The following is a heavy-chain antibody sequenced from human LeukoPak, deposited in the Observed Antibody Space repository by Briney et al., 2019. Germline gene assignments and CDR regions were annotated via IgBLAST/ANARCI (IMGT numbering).Heavy chain of an antibody. CDR2: ISAYNGNT. V-gene: IGHV1-18*01. Sequence: ASVKVSCKASGYTFTRYGINWVRQAPGQGLEWMGWISAYNGNTDYAQKLQDRVTMTTDTSTTTAYMELRSLKSDDTAVYYCARDLGSYYKGANDYWGQGTLVTVSS. D-gene: IGHD3-10*01. J-gene: IGHJ4*02. CDR1: GYTFTRYG. CDR3: ARDLGSYYKGANDY.